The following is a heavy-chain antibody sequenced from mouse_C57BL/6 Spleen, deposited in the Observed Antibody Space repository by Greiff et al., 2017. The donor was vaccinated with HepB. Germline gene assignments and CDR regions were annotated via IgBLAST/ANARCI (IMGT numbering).Heavy chain of an antibody. J-gene: IGHJ2*01. V-gene: IGHV14-1*01. Sequence: EVQLQQSGAELVRPGASVKLSCTASGFNIKDYYMHWVKQRPEQGLEWIGRIDPEDGDTEYAPKFQGKATMTADTSSNTAYLQLSRLTSEETAVYYCTPSYYYGSGYYFDYWGQGTTLTVSS. CDR1: GFNIKDYY. CDR2: IDPEDGDT. CDR3: TPSYYYGSGYYFDY. D-gene: IGHD1-1*01.